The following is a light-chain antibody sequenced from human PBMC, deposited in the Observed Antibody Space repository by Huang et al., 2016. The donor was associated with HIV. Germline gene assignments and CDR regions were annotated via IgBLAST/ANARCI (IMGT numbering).Light chain of an antibody. J-gene: IGKJ3*01. CDR1: QSVASDY. CDR3: QQYGSSQFT. Sequence: EIVLTQSPGTLSLSPGERATLYCRASQSVASDYLAWYQQKPGQAPRLVMSAASTRATGIPDRFSGGGSGTDFTLIISRLEPEDFAVYYCQQYGSSQFTFGPGTRVDIK. CDR2: AAS. V-gene: IGKV3-20*01.